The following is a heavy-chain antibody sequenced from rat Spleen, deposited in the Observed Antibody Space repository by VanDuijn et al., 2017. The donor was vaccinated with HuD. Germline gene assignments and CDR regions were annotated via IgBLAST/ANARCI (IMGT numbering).Heavy chain of an antibody. Sequence: EVKLVESGGGLVQPGRSLRLSCAASGFNFKDWWMGWVRQAPGKGLEWIAEINGDGSSINYTPSSKDKFTISRDNAQNTLYLQMNKLGSEDTAIYFCVREILGVDFWGRGVMVTVSS. D-gene: IGHD4-3*01. CDR1: GFNFKDWW. CDR2: INGDGSSI. CDR3: VREILGVDF. V-gene: IGHV4-2*01. J-gene: IGHJ2*01.